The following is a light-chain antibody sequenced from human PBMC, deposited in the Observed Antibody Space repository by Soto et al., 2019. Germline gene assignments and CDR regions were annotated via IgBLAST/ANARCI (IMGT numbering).Light chain of an antibody. J-gene: IGKJ1*01. CDR1: QSVSSY. V-gene: IGKV3-11*01. Sequence: EIVLTQSPATLSLSPGERATLSCRASQSVSSYLAWYQQKPGQAPRLLIYDASNRATGIPARFSGSGSGTDFALTISSREPEDFAVYYCQQRSNWPRTWTFGQGTKVDIK. CDR2: DAS. CDR3: QQRSNWPRTWT.